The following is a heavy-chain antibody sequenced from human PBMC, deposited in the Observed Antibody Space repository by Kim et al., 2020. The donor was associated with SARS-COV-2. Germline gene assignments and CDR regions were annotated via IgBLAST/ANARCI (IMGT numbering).Heavy chain of an antibody. V-gene: IGHV3-30*18. CDR1: GFTFGNHI. CDR2: INYYGNSK. D-gene: IGHD4-4*01. Sequence: GGSLRLSCAASGFTFGNHIMHWVRQAPDRGLEWVAVINYYGNSKYHADSVKGRFTVSRDNSGTTLYLQMNRLTVEDTAIYYCAKGKTVANPDLDFDNWGQGTLVTVSS. CDR3: AKGKTVANPDLDFDN. J-gene: IGHJ4*02.